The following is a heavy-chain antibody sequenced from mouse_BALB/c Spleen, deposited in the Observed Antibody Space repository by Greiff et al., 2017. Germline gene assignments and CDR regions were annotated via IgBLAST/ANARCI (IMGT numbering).Heavy chain of an antibody. CDR3: ARGGNTWFAY. J-gene: IGHJ3*01. CDR1: GFTFSSYG. CDR2: ISSGGSYT. Sequence: EVQVVESGGDLVKPGGSLKLSCAASGFTFSSYGMSWVRQTPDKRLEWVATISSGGSYTYYPDSVKGRFTISRDNAKNTLYLQMSSLKSEDTAMYYCARGGNTWFAYWGQGTLVTVSA. D-gene: IGHD2-1*01. V-gene: IGHV5-6*01.